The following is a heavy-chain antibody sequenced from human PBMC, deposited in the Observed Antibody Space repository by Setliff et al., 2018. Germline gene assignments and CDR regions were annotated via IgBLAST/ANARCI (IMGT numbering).Heavy chain of an antibody. CDR2: ISIDDDKT. J-gene: IGHJ4*02. V-gene: IGHV1-18*01. CDR3: AREGSQLQFLEPYYFDY. Sequence: ASVKVSCKASGYTFTNYGVTWVRQAPGQGLEWMGWISIDDDKTKYAQKFQGRVTMTTDTSTSTAYMELRSLRSDDTAVYYCAREGSQLQFLEPYYFDYWGQGTLVTVSS. CDR1: GYTFTNYG. D-gene: IGHD3-3*01.